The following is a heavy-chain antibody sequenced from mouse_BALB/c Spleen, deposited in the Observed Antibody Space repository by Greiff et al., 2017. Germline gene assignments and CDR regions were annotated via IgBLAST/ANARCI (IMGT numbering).Heavy chain of an antibody. D-gene: IGHD2-1*01. CDR3: ARGQGGNSFFDY. J-gene: IGHJ2*01. CDR2: ISSGGST. V-gene: IGHV5-6-5*01. CDR1: GFTFSSYA. Sequence: DVHLVESGGGLVKPGGSLKLSCAASGFTFSSYAMSWVRQTPEKRLEWVASISSGGSTYYPDSVKGRFTISRDNARNILYLQMSSLRSEDTAMYYCARGQGGNSFFDYWGQGTTLTVSS.